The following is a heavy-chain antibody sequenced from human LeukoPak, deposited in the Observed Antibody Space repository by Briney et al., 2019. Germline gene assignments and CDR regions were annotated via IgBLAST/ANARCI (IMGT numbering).Heavy chain of an antibody. J-gene: IGHJ4*02. V-gene: IGHV1-2*02. D-gene: IGHD6-19*01. Sequence: ASVKVSCKASGYTFTSYGISWVRQAPGQGLEWMGWINPNSGGTNYAQNFQGRVTMTRDTSISTAYMELSRLRSDDTAVYYCATALGGWYFDYWGQGTLVTVSS. CDR2: INPNSGGT. CDR1: GYTFTSYG. CDR3: ATALGGWYFDY.